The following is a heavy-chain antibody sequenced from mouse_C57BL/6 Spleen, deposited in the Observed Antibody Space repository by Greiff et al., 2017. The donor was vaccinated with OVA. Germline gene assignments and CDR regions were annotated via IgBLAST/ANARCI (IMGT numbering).Heavy chain of an antibody. J-gene: IGHJ4*01. CDR1: GYTFTSYW. CDR3: ARGGTTGD. V-gene: IGHV1-50*01. CDR2: IDPSDSYT. Sequence: HVQLQQPWAELVKPGASVKLSCKASGYTFTSYWMQWVKQRPGQGLEWIGEIDPSDSYTNYNQKFKGQATLTVNTSSSTAYMQLSSLTSEDAAVYYCARGGTTGDWGQGTSVTVSS. D-gene: IGHD1-1*01.